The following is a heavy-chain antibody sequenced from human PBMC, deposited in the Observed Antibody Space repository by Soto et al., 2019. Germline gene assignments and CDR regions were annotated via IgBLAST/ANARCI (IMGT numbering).Heavy chain of an antibody. CDR1: GGSISSGDYY. V-gene: IGHV4-30-4*01. J-gene: IGHJ6*02. Sequence: PSETLSLTCTVSGGSISSGDYYWSWIRQPPGKGLEWIGYIYYSGSTYYNPSLKSRVTISVDTSKNQFSLKLSSVTAADTAVYYCARITIFGVAENFYYYYGMDVWGQGTTVTVS. CDR3: ARITIFGVAENFYYYYGMDV. D-gene: IGHD3-3*01. CDR2: IYYSGST.